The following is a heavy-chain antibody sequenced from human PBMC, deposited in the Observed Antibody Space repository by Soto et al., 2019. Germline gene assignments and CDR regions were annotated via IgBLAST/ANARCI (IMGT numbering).Heavy chain of an antibody. V-gene: IGHV1-2*02. CDR1: GYIFTDYY. CDR3: VRPFCGANSCHNWFGP. Sequence: QVQLVQSGAEVKKPGASVKVSCKASGYIFTDYYINWVRQAPGQGLEWMGWINPNRGDTNYAQKFQDRVSLTTDTSITTAYMELSGLRSDDTAIYYCVRPFCGANSCHNWFGPWGQGTLVTVSS. CDR2: INPNRGDT. J-gene: IGHJ5*02. D-gene: IGHD2-21*01.